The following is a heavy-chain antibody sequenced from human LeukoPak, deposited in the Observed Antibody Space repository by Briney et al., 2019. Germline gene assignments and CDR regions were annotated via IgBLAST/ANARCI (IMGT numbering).Heavy chain of an antibody. J-gene: IGHJ4*02. CDR3: ARDSSTSCDY. CDR1: GYTFTGYY. V-gene: IGHV1-18*04. D-gene: IGHD2-2*01. CDR2: ISAYNGNT. Sequence: GASVKVSCKASGYTFTGYYMHWVRQAPGQGLEWMGWISAYNGNTNYAQKLQGRVTMTTDTSTSTAYMELRSLRSEDTAVYYCARDSSTSCDYWGQGTLVTVSS.